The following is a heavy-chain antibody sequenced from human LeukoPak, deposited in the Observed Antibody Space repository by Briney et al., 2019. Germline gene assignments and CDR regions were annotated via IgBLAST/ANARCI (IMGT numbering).Heavy chain of an antibody. CDR3: ATIQRDHAFDI. J-gene: IGHJ3*02. CDR2: INQSGGA. V-gene: IGHV4-34*01. CDR1: GGSFSGYY. Sequence: SETLSLTCAVYGGSFSGYYWSWIRQPPGKRLEWIEEINQSGGANYNPSLGSRVSILVDTSKNQFSLKLSSMTAADTAVYFCATIQRDHAFDIWGQGTMVTVSS. D-gene: IGHD6-25*01.